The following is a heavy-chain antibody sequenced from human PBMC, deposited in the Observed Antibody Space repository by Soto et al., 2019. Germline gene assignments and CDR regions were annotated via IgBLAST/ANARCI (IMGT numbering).Heavy chain of an antibody. D-gene: IGHD3-10*01. CDR1: GGTFSSYA. V-gene: IGHV1-69*13. J-gene: IGHJ6*02. Sequence: SVKVSCKASGGTFSSYAISWVRQAPGQGLEWMGGIIPIFGTANYAQKFQGRVAITADESTSTAYMELSSLRSEDTAVYYCGSSGSHYYYYGMDVWGQGTTVTVSS. CDR3: GSSGSHYYYYGMDV. CDR2: IIPIFGTA.